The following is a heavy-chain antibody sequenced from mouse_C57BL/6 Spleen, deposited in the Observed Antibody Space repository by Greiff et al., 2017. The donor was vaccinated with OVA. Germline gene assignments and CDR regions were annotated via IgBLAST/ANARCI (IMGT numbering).Heavy chain of an antibody. V-gene: IGHV1-81*01. Sequence: QVQLQQSGAELARPGASVKLSCKASGYTFTSYGISWVKQRTGQGLEWIGEIYPRSGNTYYNEKFKGKATLTADKSSSTAYMELRSLTSEDSAVYFCARSGDGYYRHAMDYWGQGTSVTVSS. D-gene: IGHD2-3*01. CDR2: IYPRSGNT. CDR1: GYTFTSYG. CDR3: ARSGDGYYRHAMDY. J-gene: IGHJ4*01.